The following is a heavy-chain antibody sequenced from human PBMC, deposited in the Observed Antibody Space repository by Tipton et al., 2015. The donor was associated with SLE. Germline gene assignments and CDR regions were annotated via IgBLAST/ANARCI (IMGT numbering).Heavy chain of an antibody. V-gene: IGHV1-18*04. CDR1: GYTFTIYG. J-gene: IGHJ4*02. CDR3: ARVDTTMVTSYFDY. CDR2: ISAYSGNT. Sequence: QLVQSGPEVKKPGASVKVSCKTSGYTFTIYGITWVRQAPGQGLEWMGWISAYSGNTNYAQKLQGRVTMTTDTFTSTAYMELRSLRSDDTAVYFCARVDTTMVTSYFDYWGQGTLVTVSS. D-gene: IGHD5-18*01.